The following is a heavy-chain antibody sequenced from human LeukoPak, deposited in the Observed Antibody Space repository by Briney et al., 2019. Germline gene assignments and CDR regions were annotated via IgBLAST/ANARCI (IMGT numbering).Heavy chain of an antibody. CDR1: GFTFSGYG. Sequence: GGSLRLSCAVSGFTFSGYGMHWVRQAPGKGLEWVTGISYDGSRKHYADSGKGRFTIYRDNARNTMDLQMNSLRVEDTALYHCTRYDSSRFDPWGQGTLVSVSA. CDR2: ISYDGSRK. D-gene: IGHD3-3*01. CDR3: TRYDSSRFDP. J-gene: IGHJ5*02. V-gene: IGHV3-30*03.